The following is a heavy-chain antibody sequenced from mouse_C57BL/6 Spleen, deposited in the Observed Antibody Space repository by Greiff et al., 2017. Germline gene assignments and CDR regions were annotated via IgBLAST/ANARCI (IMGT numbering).Heavy chain of an antibody. CDR2: IYPGSGST. Sequence: VKLQQPGAELVKPGASVKMSCKASGYTFTSYWITWVKQRPGQGLEWIGDIYPGSGSTNYNEKFKSKATLTVDTSSSTAYMQLSSLTSEDSAVYYCARLGTTVVAPYWYFDVWGTGTTVTVSS. CDR3: ARLGTTVVAPYWYFDV. CDR1: GYTFTSYW. J-gene: IGHJ1*03. D-gene: IGHD1-1*01. V-gene: IGHV1-55*01.